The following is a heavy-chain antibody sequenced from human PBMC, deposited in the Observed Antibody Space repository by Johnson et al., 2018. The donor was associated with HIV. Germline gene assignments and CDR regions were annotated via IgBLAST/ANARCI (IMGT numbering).Heavy chain of an antibody. CDR3: ARPIARGASDI. CDR2: IKEDGSER. Sequence: MQLVESGGGLVQPGGSLRLACVASGFTISSNWMNWVRQAPGKGLEWVANIKEDGSERYYVDSVRGRFTISRDNAQNSLFLQMNSLRAEDTAVYYCARPIARGASDIWGQGTMVTVSS. D-gene: IGHD3-10*01. V-gene: IGHV3-7*05. CDR1: GFTISSNW. J-gene: IGHJ3*02.